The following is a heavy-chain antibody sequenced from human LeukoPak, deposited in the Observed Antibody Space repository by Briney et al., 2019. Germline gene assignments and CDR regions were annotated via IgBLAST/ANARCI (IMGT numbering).Heavy chain of an antibody. J-gene: IGHJ4*02. CDR3: AREPPGNYDSSGHYYAYFDC. CDR2: INAGNGNT. D-gene: IGHD3-22*01. Sequence: ASVKVSFKTSGYTFTSYAMHWVRQAPGQRLEWMGWINAGNGNTKYSQKFQGRVTITRDTSASTAYMELSSLTDEDTAVYYCAREPPGNYDSSGHYYAYFDCWGQGTLVTVSS. V-gene: IGHV1-3*01. CDR1: GYTFTSYA.